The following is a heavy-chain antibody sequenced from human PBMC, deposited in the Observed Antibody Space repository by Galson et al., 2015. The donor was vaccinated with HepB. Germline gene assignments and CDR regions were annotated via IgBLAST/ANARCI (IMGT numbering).Heavy chain of an antibody. V-gene: IGHV1-18*04. CDR2: ISAYNGST. D-gene: IGHD3-22*01. CDR1: GYTFTSYG. J-gene: IGHJ4*02. Sequence: QSGAEVKKPGASVKVSCKASGYTFTSYGISWVRQAPGQGLEWMGWISAYNGSTNYAQKLQGRVTMTTDTSTSTAYMELRSLRSDDTAVYYCARDLMAGTYYYDSSGLTGDYWGQGTLVTVSS. CDR3: ARDLMAGTYYYDSSGLTGDY.